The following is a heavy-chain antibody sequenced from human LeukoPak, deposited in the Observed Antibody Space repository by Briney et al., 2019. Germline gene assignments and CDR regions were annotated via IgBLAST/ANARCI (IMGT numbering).Heavy chain of an antibody. CDR3: ARIRGEGAMVSGVWANWFDP. Sequence: PSETLSLTCTVSGGSISSSSYYWGWIRQPPGKGLEWIGSIYYSGSTNYNPSLKSRVTISVDTSKNQFSLKLSSVTAADTAVYYCARIRGEGAMVSGVWANWFDPWGQGTLVTVSS. V-gene: IGHV4-39*07. D-gene: IGHD5-18*01. J-gene: IGHJ5*02. CDR1: GGSISSSSYY. CDR2: IYYSGST.